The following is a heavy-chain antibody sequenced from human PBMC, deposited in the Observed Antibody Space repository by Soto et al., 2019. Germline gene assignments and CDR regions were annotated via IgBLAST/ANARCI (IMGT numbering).Heavy chain of an antibody. J-gene: IGHJ3*02. CDR1: GFTFSSYA. CDR2: ISGSGGST. D-gene: IGHD2-21*02. Sequence: PGGSLRLSCAASGFTFSSYAMSWVRQAPGKGLEWISAISGSGGSTYYADSVKGRFTISRDNSKNTLYLQMNSLRAEDTAVYYCAKDGCDGMASDMWGQGTMVTLSS. CDR3: AKDGCDGMASDM. V-gene: IGHV3-23*01.